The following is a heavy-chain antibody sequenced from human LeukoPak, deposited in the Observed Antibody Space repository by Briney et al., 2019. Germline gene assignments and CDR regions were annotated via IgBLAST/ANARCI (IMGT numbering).Heavy chain of an antibody. CDR2: INTNTGNP. Sequence: ASVKVSCKASGYTFTSYAMNWVRQAPGQGLEWMGWINTNTGNPTYAQGFTGRFVFSLDTSVSTAYLQISSLKAEDTAVYYCAREQLITTTIIVIGDLDYWGQGTLVTVSS. D-gene: IGHD3-22*01. V-gene: IGHV7-4-1*02. CDR1: GYTFTSYA. J-gene: IGHJ4*02. CDR3: AREQLITTTIIVIGDLDY.